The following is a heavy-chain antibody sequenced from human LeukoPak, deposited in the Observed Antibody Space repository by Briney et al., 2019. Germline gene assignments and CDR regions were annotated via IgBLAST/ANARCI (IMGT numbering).Heavy chain of an antibody. CDR1: GYTLTELS. CDR3: ATTACGGDCYSPGGFQH. Sequence: ASVKVSCKVSGYTLTELSMHWVRQAPGKGLEWMGGFDPEDGEAIYAQKFQGRVTMTEDTSTDTAYMELSSLRSEDTAVYYCATTACGGDCYSPGGFQHWGQGTLVTVSS. D-gene: IGHD2-21*02. V-gene: IGHV1-24*01. J-gene: IGHJ1*01. CDR2: FDPEDGEA.